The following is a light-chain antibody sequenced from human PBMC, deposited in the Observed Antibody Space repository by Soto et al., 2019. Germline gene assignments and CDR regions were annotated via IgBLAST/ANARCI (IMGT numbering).Light chain of an antibody. J-gene: IGLJ3*02. V-gene: IGLV1-36*01. CDR3: AAWDDSLNGWV. CDR2: YDD. Sequence: QSVLTQPPSVSEAPRQRVTISCSGSSSNIGNNAVNWYQQRPGKAPKLLIYYDDLLPSGVSDRFSGSKSGTSASLAISGLQSEDEADYYCAAWDDSLNGWVFGGGTKVTVL. CDR1: SSNIGNNA.